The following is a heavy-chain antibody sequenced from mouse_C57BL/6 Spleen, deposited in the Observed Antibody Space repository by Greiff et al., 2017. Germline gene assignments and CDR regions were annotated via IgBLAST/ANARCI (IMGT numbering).Heavy chain of an antibody. J-gene: IGHJ2*01. V-gene: IGHV5-6*01. CDR3: ARQAIYYDYDDGFDY. Sequence: EVMLVESGGDLVKPGGSLKLSCAASGFTFSSYGMSWVRQTPDKRLEWVATISSGGSYTYYPDSVKGRFTISRDNAKNTLYLQMSRLKSEDTAMYYCARQAIYYDYDDGFDYWGQGTTLTVSS. D-gene: IGHD2-4*01. CDR1: GFTFSSYG. CDR2: ISSGGSYT.